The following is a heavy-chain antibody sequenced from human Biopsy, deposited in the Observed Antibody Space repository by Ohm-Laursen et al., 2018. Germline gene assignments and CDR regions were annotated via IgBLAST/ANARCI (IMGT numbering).Heavy chain of an antibody. D-gene: IGHD4-23*01. CDR2: MSYTGYT. V-gene: IGHV4-59*11. CDR3: ARGSNEYGGLYFPH. CDR1: GGSFTGHY. Sequence: GTLSLTCTVSGGSFTGHYWSWIRQPPGTGLVRIGNMSYTGYTSYKSSLKSRVAISLDTSRKHFSLSLTSLAAADTAVYYCARGSNEYGGLYFPHWGQGTLVTVSS. J-gene: IGHJ1*01.